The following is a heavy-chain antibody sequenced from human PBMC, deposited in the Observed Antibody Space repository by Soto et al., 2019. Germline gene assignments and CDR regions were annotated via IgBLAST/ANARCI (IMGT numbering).Heavy chain of an antibody. V-gene: IGHV3-9*01. D-gene: IGHD3-9*01. Sequence: EVQLLESGGGLVQPGRSLRLSCASSGFTFDDYAMHWVRQAPGKGLEWVSGISCNSGSIGYADSVKGRFTISRDNAQNSLYLQMIRLRAEDTSLYYCAKNLGYDSLTGYSLALGGAFDIWGQVTMLTVSS. CDR3: AKNLGYDSLTGYSLALGGAFDI. CDR1: GFTFDDYA. J-gene: IGHJ3*02. CDR2: ISCNSGSI.